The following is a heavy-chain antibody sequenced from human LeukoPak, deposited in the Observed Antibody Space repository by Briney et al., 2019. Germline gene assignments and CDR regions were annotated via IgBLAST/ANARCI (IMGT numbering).Heavy chain of an antibody. V-gene: IGHV4-59*01. J-gene: IGHJ6*03. CDR3: ARVWGHYYYMDV. D-gene: IGHD1-26*01. Sequence: SETLSLTCTVSGGSISSYYWSWIRQPPGKGLEWIGYIYYSGSTNYNPSLKSRVTISVDTSKNQFSLKLSSVTAADTAVYYCARVWGHYYYMDVWGKGTTVTISS. CDR1: GGSISSYY. CDR2: IYYSGST.